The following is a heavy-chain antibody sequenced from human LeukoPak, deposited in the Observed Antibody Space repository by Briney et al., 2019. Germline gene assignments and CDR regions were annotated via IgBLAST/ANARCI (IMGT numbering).Heavy chain of an antibody. CDR1: GFTYSTYE. V-gene: IGHV3-48*03. CDR2: ITNNGKTI. J-gene: IGHJ4*02. Sequence: LRLSCAASGFTYSTYEVKCVRQAPAKGLEWISYITNNGKTIYYSDSVKGRFNISRDNAKNSLYLHVKRLRAEDTTVYYWAALWSFDYWGQGTLVSVSS. D-gene: IGHD2-21*01. CDR3: AALWSFDY.